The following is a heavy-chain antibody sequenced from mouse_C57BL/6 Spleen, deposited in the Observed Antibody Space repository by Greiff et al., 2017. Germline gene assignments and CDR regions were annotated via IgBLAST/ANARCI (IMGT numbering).Heavy chain of an antibody. CDR2: ISGGGGNT. J-gene: IGHJ2*01. Sequence: EVKLVESGGGLVKPGGSLKLSCAASGFTFSSYTMSWVRQTPEKRLVWVATISGGGGNTYYPDSVTGRFTISRDNAKNTLYLQMSSLRSEDTAFYCCARLHDYDGKYFDYWGQGTTLTVSS. V-gene: IGHV5-9*01. D-gene: IGHD2-4*01. CDR3: ARLHDYDGKYFDY. CDR1: GFTFSSYT.